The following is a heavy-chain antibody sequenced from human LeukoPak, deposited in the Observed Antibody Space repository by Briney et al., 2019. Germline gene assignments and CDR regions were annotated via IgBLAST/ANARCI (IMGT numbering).Heavy chain of an antibody. Sequence: SETLSLTCTVSGASISNYYWSWNRQPPGKGLEWIGYIYYSGSTNYNPSLNSRVTISVDKSKSQLSLKLSSVTAVDTAVYYCARDRGYLDGFDIWGQGTMVTVSS. CDR3: ARDRGYLDGFDI. CDR2: IYYSGST. D-gene: IGHD3-10*01. J-gene: IGHJ3*02. CDR1: GASISNYY. V-gene: IGHV4-59*01.